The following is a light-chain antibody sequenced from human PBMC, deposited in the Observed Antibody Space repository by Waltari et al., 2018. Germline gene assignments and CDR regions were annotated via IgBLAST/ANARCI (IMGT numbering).Light chain of an antibody. CDR1: QGVGKRD. V-gene: IGKV3-20*01. Sequence: AGQGVGKRDLPWYQQNPGQAPRILIYGASSRSAGIPDRFGGSGSGTDFTLTIRRLEPEDSAVYYCQQYGSALFTLGPGTKVEIK. CDR2: GAS. CDR3: QQYGSALFT. J-gene: IGKJ3*01.